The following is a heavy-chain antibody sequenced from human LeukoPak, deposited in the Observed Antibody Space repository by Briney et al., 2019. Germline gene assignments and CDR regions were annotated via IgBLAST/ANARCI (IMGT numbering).Heavy chain of an antibody. V-gene: IGHV1-2*02. CDR2: INPNSGGT. J-gene: IGHJ4*02. CDR3: ATHTLERYSYAY. CDR1: GYTFTGYY. Sequence: ASVKVSCKASGYTFTGYYMHWVRQAPGQGLEWMGWINPNSGGTNYAQKFQGRVTMTRDTSISTAYMELSRLRSDDTAVYYCATHTLERYSYAYWGQGTLVTVSS. D-gene: IGHD5-18*01.